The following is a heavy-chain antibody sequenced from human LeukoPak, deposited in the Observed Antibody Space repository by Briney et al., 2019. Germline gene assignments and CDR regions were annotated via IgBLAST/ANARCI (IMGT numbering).Heavy chain of an antibody. CDR2: IRSRAYGGTT. CDR1: GFTFWDYA. Sequence: PGGSLSLSCIGSGFTFWDYAMSWLRQAPGKGLEWVAFIRSRAYGGTTEYAPSVKGRFTISRDDSKGIAYLQMTSLQVEDPGGYYCSRDRVEMATTRYFDLWGRGTLVTVSS. V-gene: IGHV3-49*03. D-gene: IGHD5-24*01. CDR3: SRDRVEMATTRYFDL. J-gene: IGHJ2*01.